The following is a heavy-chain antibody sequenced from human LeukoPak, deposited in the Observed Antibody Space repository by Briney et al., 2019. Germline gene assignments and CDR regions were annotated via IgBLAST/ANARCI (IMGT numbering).Heavy chain of an antibody. CDR1: GGSISSGGYY. V-gene: IGHV4-31*03. J-gene: IGHJ1*01. CDR2: IYYCGST. CDR3: ASGPYYDILTGYLSLPEYFQH. D-gene: IGHD3-9*01. Sequence: SQTLSLTCTVSGGSISSGGYYWSWIRQHPGKGLEWIGYIYYCGSTYYNPSLKSRVTISVDTSKNQFSLKLSSVTAADTAVYYCASGPYYDILTGYLSLPEYFQHWGQGTLVTVSS.